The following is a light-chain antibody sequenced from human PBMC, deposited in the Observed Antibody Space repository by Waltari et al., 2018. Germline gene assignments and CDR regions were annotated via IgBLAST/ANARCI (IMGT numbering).Light chain of an antibody. CDR1: QDSRNY. CDR2: QAC. Sequence: DIQMLQSPSSVSVSVGDRVSFTCQASQDSRNYVSWYQQKPGKAPKLLIYQACKWQTGVASMSSGRSYATDDTYSFSSLQPKGTAIFGCLQYDNLFAAFEGGPTVEIK. V-gene: IGKV1-33*01. CDR3: LQYDNLFAA. J-gene: IGKJ4*02.